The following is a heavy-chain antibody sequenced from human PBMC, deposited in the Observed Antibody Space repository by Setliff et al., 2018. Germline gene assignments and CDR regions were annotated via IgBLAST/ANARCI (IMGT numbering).Heavy chain of an antibody. J-gene: IGHJ4*02. V-gene: IGHV4-39*01. CDR2: IYYSGST. CDR1: GDSISSSHFY. Sequence: SETLSLTCNVSGDSISSSHFYWSWIRQHPGKGLEWIGYIYYSGSTYYNPSLNSRGTISVDTSRDQFSLRLSSVTAAGTAVYYCARLGQWRVLGFLDYWGQGALVTVSS. D-gene: IGHD6-19*01. CDR3: ARLGQWRVLGFLDY.